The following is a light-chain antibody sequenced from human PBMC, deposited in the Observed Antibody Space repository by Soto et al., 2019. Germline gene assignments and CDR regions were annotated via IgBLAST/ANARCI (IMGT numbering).Light chain of an antibody. V-gene: IGLV2-11*01. CDR3: FSYAGFYTLL. CDR2: DVT. CDR1: DSDVGTYNY. Sequence: QSVLTQPRSVSGSPGQSVTISCTGTDSDVGTYNYVSWYQQHPGKAPKLMIYDVTKRPSGVPDRFSGSKSGNMASLTISGLQAEDEADYYCFSYAGFYTLLFGGGTKVTVL. J-gene: IGLJ2*01.